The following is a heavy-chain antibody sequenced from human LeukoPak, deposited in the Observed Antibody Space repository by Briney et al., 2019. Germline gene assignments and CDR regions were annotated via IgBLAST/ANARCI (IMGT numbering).Heavy chain of an antibody. D-gene: IGHD1-26*01. J-gene: IGHJ4*02. CDR1: GYTLTELS. CDR2: FDPEDGET. Sequence: GASVKVSCKVSGYTLTELSMHWVRQAPRKGLEWMGGFDPEDGETIYAQKFQGRVTMTEDTSTDTAYMELSSLRSEDTAVYYCATVGRPKWEQLPGDWGQGTLVTVSS. V-gene: IGHV1-24*01. CDR3: ATVGRPKWEQLPGD.